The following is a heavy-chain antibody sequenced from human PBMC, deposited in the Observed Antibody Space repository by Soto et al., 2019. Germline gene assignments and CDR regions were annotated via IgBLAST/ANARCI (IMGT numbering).Heavy chain of an antibody. V-gene: IGHV3-30*18. J-gene: IGHJ4*01. CDR2: RSYDGSNK. CDR3: ANWGFCGGDCYRDY. CDR1: GFTFSSYG. D-gene: IGHD2-21*02. Sequence: GGSLRLSCAASGFTFSSYGMRWVRQAPGKGLEWVAGRSYDGSNKYYADSVKGRFTISRDNSKNSLYLQMNSLRAEDTAVYYCANWGFCGGDCYRDYWGHGTLVTVSS.